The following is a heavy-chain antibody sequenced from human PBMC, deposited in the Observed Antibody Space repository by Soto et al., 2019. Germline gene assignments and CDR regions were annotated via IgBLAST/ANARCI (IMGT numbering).Heavy chain of an antibody. CDR1: GFTFSSYG. CDR2: ISYDGSNK. J-gene: IGHJ5*02. D-gene: IGHD3-10*01. V-gene: IGHV3-30*18. Sequence: QVQLVESGGGVVQPGRSLRLSCAASGFTFSSYGLHLVRQAPGKGLEWVAVISYDGSNKYYADAVKGRFTISRDNSKNTLYLQMNSLRAEDTAVYYGAKVGRTYGLIGWFDPWGQGTLVTVSS. CDR3: AKVGRTYGLIGWFDP.